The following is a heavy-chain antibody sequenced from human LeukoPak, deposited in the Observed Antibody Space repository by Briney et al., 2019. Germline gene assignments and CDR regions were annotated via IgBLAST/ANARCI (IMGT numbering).Heavy chain of an antibody. CDR3: ARQSSSRHFDY. D-gene: IGHD6-13*01. J-gene: IGHJ4*02. V-gene: IGHV4-39*01. CDR1: GGSISSSSYY. CDR2: IYYSGST. Sequence: PSETLSLTCTVSGGSISSSSYYWGWIRQPPGKGLEWIGSIYYSGSTYYNPSLKSRVTISVDTSKNQFSLKLSSVTAADTAVYYSARQSSSRHFDYWGQGTLVTVSS.